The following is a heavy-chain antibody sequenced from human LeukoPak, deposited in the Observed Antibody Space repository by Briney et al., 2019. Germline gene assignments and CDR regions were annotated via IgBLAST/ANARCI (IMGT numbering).Heavy chain of an antibody. CDR1: GFTFSIYG. CDR2: ISGSGGST. CDR3: TRETDYSDGTGYHHWYFDL. V-gene: IGHV3-23*01. Sequence: GGSLRLSCAASGFTFSIYGMSWVRQAPGKGLEWVSAISGSGGSTYYADSVKGRFTISRDNSKNTLYLQMNSLKTEDTAVYYCTRETDYSDGTGYHHWYFDLWGRGTLVTVSS. J-gene: IGHJ2*01. D-gene: IGHD3-22*01.